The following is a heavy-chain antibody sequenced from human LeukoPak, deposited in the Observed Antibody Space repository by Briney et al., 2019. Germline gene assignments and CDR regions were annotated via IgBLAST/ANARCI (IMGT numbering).Heavy chain of an antibody. J-gene: IGHJ4*02. V-gene: IGHV3-66*04. D-gene: IGHD6-19*01. Sequence: GGSLRLSCAASGFTVSSNYMSWVRQAPGKGLEWVSVIYSGSSTYYADSVKGRFTISRDNSKNTLYLQMNSLRAEDTAVYYCARQFSSGWYYFDYRGQGTLVTVSS. CDR3: ARQFSSGWYYFDY. CDR1: GFTVSSNY. CDR2: IYSGSST.